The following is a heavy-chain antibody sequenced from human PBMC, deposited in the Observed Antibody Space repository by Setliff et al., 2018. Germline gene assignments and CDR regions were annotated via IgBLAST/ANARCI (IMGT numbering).Heavy chain of an antibody. V-gene: IGHV4-61*02. CDR3: ARSGDYGSGRLSP. J-gene: IGHJ5*02. D-gene: IGHD3-10*01. CDR2: IHASGST. CDR1: GGSISSGDHY. Sequence: SETLSLTCTVSGGSISSGDHYWSWIRQPAGKGLEWIGRIHASGSTNYNPSLKSRVTISVDTSKNQFSLKLTSVTAADTAVYYCARSGDYGSGRLSPWSQGTLVTVSS.